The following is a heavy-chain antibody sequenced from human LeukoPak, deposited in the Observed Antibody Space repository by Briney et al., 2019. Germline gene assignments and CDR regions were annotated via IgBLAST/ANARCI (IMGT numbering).Heavy chain of an antibody. CDR3: ARDSTGGQLQASYFDY. Sequence: SVKVSCKASGGTFSSYAISWVRQAPGQGLEWMGGIIPIFGTADYAQKFQGRVTITADESTSTAYMELSSLRSEDTAVYYCARDSTGGQLQASYFDYWGQGTLVTVSS. CDR2: IIPIFGTA. J-gene: IGHJ4*02. V-gene: IGHV1-69*13. D-gene: IGHD2-2*01. CDR1: GGTFSSYA.